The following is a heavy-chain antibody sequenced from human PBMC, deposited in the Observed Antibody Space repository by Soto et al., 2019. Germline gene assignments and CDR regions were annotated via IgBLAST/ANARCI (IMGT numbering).Heavy chain of an antibody. V-gene: IGHV4-4*07. J-gene: IGHJ2*01. Sequence: QVQLQESGPRLVTPSETLTLTCSLSGGSITNHYWGWIRQPPGKGLEFIGRIYPSGRAHYNPSLQSRVTMTVYTSKNQFSLKVNSVTAADTAIYYCARDYDVNTAVDYWYFDLWGRGTLVTVSS. D-gene: IGHD5-18*01. CDR3: ARDYDVNTAVDYWYFDL. CDR1: GGSITNHY. CDR2: IYPSGRA.